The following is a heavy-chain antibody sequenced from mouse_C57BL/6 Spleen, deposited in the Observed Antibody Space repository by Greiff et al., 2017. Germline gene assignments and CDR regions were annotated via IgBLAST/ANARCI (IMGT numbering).Heavy chain of an antibody. V-gene: IGHV1-82*01. CDR3: ARNWDRYFDY. CDR2: IYPGAGDT. D-gene: IGHD4-1*01. J-gene: IGHJ2*01. CDR1: GYAFSSSW. Sequence: VKLLQSGPELVKPGASVKISCKASGYAFSSSWMNWVKQRPGKGLEGIGRIYPGAGDTNYNGKFKGKATLTADKSSSTAYMQLSSLTSEDSAVYFCARNWDRYFDYWGQGTTLTVSS.